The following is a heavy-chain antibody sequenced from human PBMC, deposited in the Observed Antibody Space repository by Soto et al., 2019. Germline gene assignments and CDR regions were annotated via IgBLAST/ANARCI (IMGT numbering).Heavy chain of an antibody. D-gene: IGHD3-9*01. V-gene: IGHV6-1*01. CDR2: TYYRSKWYN. Sequence: SQTLSLTCAISGDSVSSNSAAWNWIRQPPSRGLEWLGRTYYRSKWYNDYAVSVKSRITINPDTSKNQFSLQLNSVTPEDTAVYYCARGAVVLRYFDWLPTSYYYYYGMDVWGQGTTVTVSS. CDR1: GDSVSSNSAA. J-gene: IGHJ6*02. CDR3: ARGAVVLRYFDWLPTSYYYYYGMDV.